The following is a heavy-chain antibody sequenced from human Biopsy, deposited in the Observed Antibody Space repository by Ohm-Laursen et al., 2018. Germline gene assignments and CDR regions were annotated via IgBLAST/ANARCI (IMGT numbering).Heavy chain of an antibody. J-gene: IGHJ2*01. D-gene: IGHD4-23*01. Sequence: SQTLSLTCTVSGGFVSRGGFYWSWVRQHPARGLEWIGPIYYSGTTYYNPSLKSLVTISVVTSKNQFSLKLNAVSAQDTAVYYCARRPYGGTRYWYFDLWGRGTLVTVSS. CDR3: ARRPYGGTRYWYFDL. CDR1: GGFVSRGGFY. CDR2: IYYSGTT. V-gene: IGHV4-31*01.